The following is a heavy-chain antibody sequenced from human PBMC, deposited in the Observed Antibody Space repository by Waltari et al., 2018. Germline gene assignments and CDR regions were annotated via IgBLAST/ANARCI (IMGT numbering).Heavy chain of an antibody. CDR2: IHRSGRT. CDR1: GDPRARKDF. Sequence: PLQESGPGLVKPSGALSLTCTVAGDPRARKDFWSWGRHPPEKGLEWIGQIHRSGRTNYNPSLESRVTISVDTSNNQFSLKVTSTTAADTAVYYCARDRGRGLYLDSWGQGTLVTVSP. CDR3: ARDRGRGLYLDS. J-gene: IGHJ4*02. V-gene: IGHV4-4*02. D-gene: IGHD2-15*01.